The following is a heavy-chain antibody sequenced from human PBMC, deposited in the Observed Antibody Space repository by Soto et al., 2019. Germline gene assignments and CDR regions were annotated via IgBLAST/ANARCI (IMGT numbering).Heavy chain of an antibody. V-gene: IGHV3-53*01. D-gene: IGHD3-10*01. Sequence: PGGSLRLSCTAYGLAVRNTYMSWVRQAPGTGLEWVSVIYNDGTTYYADSLKGRFTLSRDTSKNTLSLQMNSLTAEDMAVYYCVRPLPSGRYYGMDVWGQGTTVTVSS. J-gene: IGHJ6*02. CDR2: IYNDGTT. CDR3: VRPLPSGRYYGMDV. CDR1: GLAVRNTY.